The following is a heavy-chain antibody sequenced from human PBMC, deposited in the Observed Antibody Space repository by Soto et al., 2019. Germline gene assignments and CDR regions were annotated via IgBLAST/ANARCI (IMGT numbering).Heavy chain of an antibody. V-gene: IGHV3-23*01. CDR3: TKQWEQYSSDY. CDR1: GFTFNNYA. Sequence: EVQLLESGGGLVQPGVSLRLSCAASGFTFNNYAMRWVRQAPGKGLEWVSSITGSGDYTYYADSVKGLFTISRDNSKNLLFLQMNSLRAEDTALYYCTKQWEQYSSDYWGHRTPVTVSS. J-gene: IGHJ4*01. D-gene: IGHD1-26*01. CDR2: ITGSGDYT.